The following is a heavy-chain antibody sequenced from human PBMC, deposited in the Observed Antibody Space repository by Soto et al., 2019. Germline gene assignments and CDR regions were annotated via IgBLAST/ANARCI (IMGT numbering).Heavy chain of an antibody. J-gene: IGHJ4*02. D-gene: IGHD6-19*01. CDR1: GYTFTSYG. CDR2: ISACNGNT. CDR3: AGDTSGWYTVVDY. V-gene: IGHV1-18*01. Sequence: QVPLVQSGAEVKKPGASVKVSCQASGYTFTSYGISWARQAPGQGLEWMGWISACNGNTNYAQKLQGRVTMNTDTSTSTAYMELRSLRSDDTAVYYGAGDTSGWYTVVDYWGQGTLVAVSS.